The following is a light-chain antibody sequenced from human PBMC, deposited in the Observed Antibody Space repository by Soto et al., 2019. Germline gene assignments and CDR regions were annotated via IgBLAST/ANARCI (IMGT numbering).Light chain of an antibody. CDR1: QRISRN. J-gene: IGKJ2*01. CDR2: GAS. V-gene: IGKV3-15*01. CDR3: QQYNNWPPAYT. Sequence: EMLVTQSPASLSVSPGGRATLSCRASQRISRNLAWYQQRAGQSPRLLIYGASTRATGISERFNGSGSGTDFTLTISDLQPEDFAVFYCQQYNNWPPAYTFGQGTKVDIK.